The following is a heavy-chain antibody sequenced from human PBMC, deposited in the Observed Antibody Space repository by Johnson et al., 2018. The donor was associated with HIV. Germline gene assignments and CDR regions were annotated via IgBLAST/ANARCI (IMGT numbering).Heavy chain of an antibody. D-gene: IGHD3-10*01. CDR3: ARDCPDPLWFRELGGAFDI. CDR2: ISYDGSNQ. Sequence: QVLLVESGGGVVQPGRSLRLSCAASGFTFSSYAMHWVRQAPGKGLEWVAAISYDGSNQYYADSVKGRFTISRDNSKNTMYLQMYSLRAEDTAVYYCARDCPDPLWFRELGGAFDIWGQGTMVTVSS. J-gene: IGHJ3*02. CDR1: GFTFSSYA. V-gene: IGHV3-30*04.